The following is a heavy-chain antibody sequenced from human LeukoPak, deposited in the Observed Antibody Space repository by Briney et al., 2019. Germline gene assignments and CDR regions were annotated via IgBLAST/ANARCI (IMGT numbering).Heavy chain of an antibody. V-gene: IGHV3-30-3*01. CDR1: GFTFNSYA. Sequence: GGPLRLSCAASGFTFNSYAMHWVRQAPGKGLEWVAVISYDGSNKYYADSVKGRFTISRDNTLYLQMNSLRAEDTAVYYCAKGGRQSGSRGPIVATGYYFDYWGQGTLVTVSS. D-gene: IGHD5-12*01. J-gene: IGHJ4*02. CDR3: AKGGRQSGSRGPIVATGYYFDY. CDR2: ISYDGSNK.